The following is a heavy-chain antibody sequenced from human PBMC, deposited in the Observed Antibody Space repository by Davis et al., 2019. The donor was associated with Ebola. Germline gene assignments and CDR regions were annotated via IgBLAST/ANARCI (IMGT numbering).Heavy chain of an antibody. J-gene: IGHJ4*02. CDR2: IRSKAYGGTT. CDR1: GFTFSSYS. V-gene: IGHV3-49*04. CDR3: TRGVAY. Sequence: GESLKISCAASGFTFSSYSMSWVRQAPGKGLEWVGFIRSKAYGGTTEYAASVEGRFTISRDDSKSIAYLQMNSLKTEDTAVYYCTRGVAYWGQGTLVTVSS.